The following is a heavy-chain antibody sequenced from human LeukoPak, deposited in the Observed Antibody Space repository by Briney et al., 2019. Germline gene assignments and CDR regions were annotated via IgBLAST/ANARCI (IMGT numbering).Heavy chain of an antibody. Sequence: GESLKISCKGSGYSFTNYWIAWVRQMPGKGLEWMGIIHPGDSDTKYSPSFQGRVTISADKSISTAYLQWNSLKASDTAMYYCARRLTEKQWLVLSAFDIWGQGTMVTVSS. J-gene: IGHJ3*02. CDR2: IHPGDSDT. CDR1: GYSFTNYW. CDR3: ARRLTEKQWLVLSAFDI. V-gene: IGHV5-51*01. D-gene: IGHD6-19*01.